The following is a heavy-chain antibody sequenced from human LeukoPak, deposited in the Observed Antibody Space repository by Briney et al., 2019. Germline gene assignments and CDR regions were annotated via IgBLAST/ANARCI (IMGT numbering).Heavy chain of an antibody. D-gene: IGHD4-17*01. Sequence: SVKVSCEASGGTFSSYAISWVRQAPGQGLEWMGRIIPILGIANYAQKFQGRVTITADKSTSTAYMELSSLRSEDTAVYYCASTTAENWFDPWGQGTLVTVSS. CDR1: GGTFSSYA. V-gene: IGHV1-69*04. CDR2: IIPILGIA. CDR3: ASTTAENWFDP. J-gene: IGHJ5*02.